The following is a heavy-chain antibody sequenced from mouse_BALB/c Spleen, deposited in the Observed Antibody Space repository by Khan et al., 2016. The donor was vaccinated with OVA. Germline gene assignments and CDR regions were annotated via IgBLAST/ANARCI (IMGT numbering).Heavy chain of an antibody. D-gene: IGHD2-10*01. J-gene: IGHJ4*01. CDR2: MWSDGST. CDR1: GFSLTNYG. CDR3: ARQPYYHYNVMDY. V-gene: IGHV2-6-1*01. Sequence: QMQLEESGPGLVAPSQSLSITCTISGFSLTNYGVHWVRQPLGKGLEWLVLMWSDGSTTYNSALKSRLTISKDNSKSQVFLKMNSLQTDDTAMYFCARQPYYHYNVMDYWGQGTSVTVSS.